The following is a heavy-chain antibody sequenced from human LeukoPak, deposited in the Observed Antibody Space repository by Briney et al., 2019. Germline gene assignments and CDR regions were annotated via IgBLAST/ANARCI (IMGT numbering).Heavy chain of an antibody. J-gene: IGHJ4*02. V-gene: IGHV3-23*01. Sequence: GGSLRLSCAASGFTFSTYAMSWVRQTPGKGLEWVSAISGSGSTYYADSVKGRFTISRDNSKNTLYLQVNSLRAEDTAVYYCVKGKRGSSGDFDYWGQGTVVTVSS. D-gene: IGHD6-19*01. CDR2: ISGSGST. CDR3: VKGKRGSSGDFDY. CDR1: GFTFSTYA.